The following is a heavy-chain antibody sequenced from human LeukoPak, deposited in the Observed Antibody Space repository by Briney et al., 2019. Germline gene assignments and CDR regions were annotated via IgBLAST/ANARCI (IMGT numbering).Heavy chain of an antibody. J-gene: IGHJ4*02. Sequence: SETLSLTCTVSGGSISSSSYYWGWIRQPPGKGLEWMGSIYYSGSTYYNPSLKSRVTISVDTSKNQFSLKLSSVTAADTAVYYCARAFCSSTSCYAIDYWGQGTLVTVSS. CDR1: GGSISSSSYY. D-gene: IGHD2-2*01. CDR2: IYYSGST. CDR3: ARAFCSSTSCYAIDY. V-gene: IGHV4-39*01.